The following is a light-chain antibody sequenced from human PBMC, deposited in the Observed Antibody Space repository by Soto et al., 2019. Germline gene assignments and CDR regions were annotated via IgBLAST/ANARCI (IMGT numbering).Light chain of an antibody. CDR1: QGISNY. Sequence: DXXXTQSXSXXXASVGDRVTITCRASQGISNYLAWYQQKPGTVPKLLIYSASTLQSGVPSRFSGSGSGTDFTLTISSLQPEDVATYYCQKHNSAPWTFGQGTKVEIK. J-gene: IGKJ1*01. CDR2: SAS. CDR3: QKHNSAPWT. V-gene: IGKV1-27*01.